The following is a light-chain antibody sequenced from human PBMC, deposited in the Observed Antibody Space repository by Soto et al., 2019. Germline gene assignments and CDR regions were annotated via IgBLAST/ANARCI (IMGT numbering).Light chain of an antibody. V-gene: IGKV3-20*01. J-gene: IGKJ1*01. CDR2: GAS. Sequence: EVVLTQSPGTLSLSPGERATLSCRASQSVSSTYLAWYQQTPGQAPRLLIYGASSRATGTTDRFSGSGSGTDVSLTISRLEPEEFAVYHCQQYGSTAPSGTFGQGTKV. CDR3: QQYGSTAPSGT. CDR1: QSVSSTY.